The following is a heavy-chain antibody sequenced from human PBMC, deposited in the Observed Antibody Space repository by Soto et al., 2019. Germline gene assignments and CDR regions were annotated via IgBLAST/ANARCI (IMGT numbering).Heavy chain of an antibody. J-gene: IGHJ6*02. Sequence: GGSLRLSCSASGFTFSRYAMSWVRQAPGKGLEWVGRIKSKTDGGTTDYAAPVKGRFTISRDDSKNTLYLQMNSLKTEDTAVYYCTTVLWYYYYYGMDVWGQGTTVTVSS. CDR2: IKSKTDGGTT. CDR1: GFTFSRYA. CDR3: TTVLWYYYYYGMDV. V-gene: IGHV3-15*01.